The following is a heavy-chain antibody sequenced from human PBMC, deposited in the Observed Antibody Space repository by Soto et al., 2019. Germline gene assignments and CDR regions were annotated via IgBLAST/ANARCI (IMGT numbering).Heavy chain of an antibody. V-gene: IGHV4-39*01. Sequence: QLQLQASGPGLVKPSETLSLTCSVSGGSISSSSYFWGWIRQPPGKGLEGIGSIYYSGSTYYNPSLKSRVTVSVDTSKNQCSLKLSSVTAADTAVYYCARHPSDFWFDPWGQGTLVTVSS. CDR3: ARHPSDFWFDP. J-gene: IGHJ5*02. CDR1: GGSISSSSYF. D-gene: IGHD2-21*02. CDR2: IYYSGST.